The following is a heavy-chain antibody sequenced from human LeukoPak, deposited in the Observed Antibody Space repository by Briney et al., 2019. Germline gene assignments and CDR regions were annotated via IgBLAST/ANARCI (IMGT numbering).Heavy chain of an antibody. J-gene: IGHJ4*02. CDR3: ARGVEEYCSSTSCYIVDY. D-gene: IGHD2-2*01. V-gene: IGHV1-2*02. CDR1: GYTFTGYY. Sequence: ASVKVSCKASGYTFTGYYMHWVRQAPGQGLEWMGWINPNSGGTNYAQKFQGRVTMTRDTSISTAYMELSRLRSDDTAVYYCARGVEEYCSSTSCYIVDYWGQGTLVTVSS. CDR2: INPNSGGT.